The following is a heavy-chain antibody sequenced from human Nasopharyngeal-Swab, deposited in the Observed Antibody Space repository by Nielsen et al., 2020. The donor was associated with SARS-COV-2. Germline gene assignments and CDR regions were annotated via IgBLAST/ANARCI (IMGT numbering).Heavy chain of an antibody. CDR3: ARGGGNMGASDY. CDR2: VDPSDSYT. CDR1: GYSFTSYW. J-gene: IGHJ4*02. Sequence: GESLKISCKGSGYSFTSYWISWVRQMPGKGLEWMGRVDPSDSYTNYSPSFQGHVTISADKSISTAYLQWSSLKASDTAMYYCARGGGNMGASDYWGQGTLVTVSS. V-gene: IGHV5-10-1*01. D-gene: IGHD2-15*01.